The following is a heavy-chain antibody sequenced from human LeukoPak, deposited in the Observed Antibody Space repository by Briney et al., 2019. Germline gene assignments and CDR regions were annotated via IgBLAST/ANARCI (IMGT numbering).Heavy chain of an antibody. V-gene: IGHV3-74*01. CDR3: AKAGGSYYGGHWRADY. J-gene: IGHJ4*02. CDR1: GFTFSSYW. Sequence: QTGGSLRLSCATSGFTFSSYWMHWVRQAPGKGLVWVSRINSDGSSTSYADSVKSRFTISRDNAKNTLYLQMNSLRAEDTAVYYCAKAGGSYYGGHWRADYWGQGTLVTVSS. CDR2: INSDGSST. D-gene: IGHD1-26*01.